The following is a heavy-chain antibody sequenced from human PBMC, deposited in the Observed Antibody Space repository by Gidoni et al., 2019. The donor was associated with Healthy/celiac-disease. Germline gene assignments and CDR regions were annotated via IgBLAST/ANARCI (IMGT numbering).Heavy chain of an antibody. CDR3: ARMARREGYYYYGMDV. CDR1: GGSISSSSYY. D-gene: IGHD5-12*01. V-gene: IGHV4-39*01. CDR2: IYYSGRT. J-gene: IGHJ6*02. Sequence: QLQLQESGPGLVKPSETLSLTCTVSGGSISSSSYYWGWIRQPPGKGLEWIGSIYYSGRTYYNPSLKSRVTIAVDTSKNQFSLKLSSVTAADTAVYYCARMARREGYYYYGMDVWGQGTTVTVSS.